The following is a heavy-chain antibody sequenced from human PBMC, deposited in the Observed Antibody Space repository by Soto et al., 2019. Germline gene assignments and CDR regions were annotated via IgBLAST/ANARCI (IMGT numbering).Heavy chain of an antibody. CDR3: ARGGGSPDY. CDR1: GGSISSYY. D-gene: IGHD1-26*01. J-gene: IGHJ4*02. CDR2: IYYSGST. Sequence: QVQLQESGPGLVKPSETLSLTCTVSGGSISSYYWSWIRQPPGKGLEWIGYIYYSGSTNYNPSLRSRVTISVDTSKNQFSLKLSSVTAADTAVYYGARGGGSPDYWGQGTLVTVSS. V-gene: IGHV4-59*08.